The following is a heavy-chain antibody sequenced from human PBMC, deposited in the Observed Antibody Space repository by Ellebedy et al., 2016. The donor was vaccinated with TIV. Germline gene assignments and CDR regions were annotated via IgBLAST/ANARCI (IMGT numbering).Heavy chain of an antibody. Sequence: ASVKVSCXASGYTFTSYGISWVRQAPGQGLEWMGWISAYNGNTNYAQKLQGRVTMTTDTSTSTAYMELSSLRSEDTAVYYCAREGYYYGSGSHNWFDPWGQGTLVTVSS. V-gene: IGHV1-18*01. D-gene: IGHD3-10*01. J-gene: IGHJ5*02. CDR3: AREGYYYGSGSHNWFDP. CDR1: GYTFTSYG. CDR2: ISAYNGNT.